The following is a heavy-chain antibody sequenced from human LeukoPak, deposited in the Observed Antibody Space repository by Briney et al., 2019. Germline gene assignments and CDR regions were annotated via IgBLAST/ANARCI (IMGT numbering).Heavy chain of an antibody. J-gene: IGHJ4*02. CDR2: IYSGGST. CDR3: ARAASSSWNDLDY. Sequence: PGGSLRLSCAASGFTVSSNYMSWVRQAPGKGLEWVSVIYSGGSTYYADSVKGRFTISRDNSKNTLYLQMNSLRAEDTAVYYCARAASSSWNDLDYWGQGTLVTVSS. CDR1: GFTVSSNY. D-gene: IGHD6-13*01. V-gene: IGHV3-66*01.